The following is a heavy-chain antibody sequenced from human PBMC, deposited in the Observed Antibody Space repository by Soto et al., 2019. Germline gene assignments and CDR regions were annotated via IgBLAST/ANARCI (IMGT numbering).Heavy chain of an antibody. V-gene: IGHV4-39*01. CDR3: ARRGTAYDSSGYYPIPFDY. CDR2: IYYSGST. D-gene: IGHD3-22*01. J-gene: IGHJ4*02. Sequence: QLQLQESGPGLVKPSETLSLTCTVSGGSISSSSYYWGWIRQPPGKGLEWIGSIYYSGSTYYNPSLKSRVTISVDTSKNQFSLKLSSVTAADTAVYYCARRGTAYDSSGYYPIPFDYWGQGTLFTVSS. CDR1: GGSISSSSYY.